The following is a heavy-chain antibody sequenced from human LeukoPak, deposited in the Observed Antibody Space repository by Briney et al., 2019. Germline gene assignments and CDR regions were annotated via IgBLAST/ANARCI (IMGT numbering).Heavy chain of an antibody. CDR2: IYYSWST. D-gene: IGHD2-15*01. Sequence: SETLSLTCTVSGGSISSGGYYWSWIRQHPGKGLDWIGYIYYSWSTYYNPSLKSRVTISVDTSKKQFSLKLSSVTAADTAVYYCARGGYCSGGSCATGQWFDPWGQGTLVTVSS. CDR3: ARGGYCSGGSCATGQWFDP. CDR1: GGSISSGGYY. J-gene: IGHJ5*02. V-gene: IGHV4-31*03.